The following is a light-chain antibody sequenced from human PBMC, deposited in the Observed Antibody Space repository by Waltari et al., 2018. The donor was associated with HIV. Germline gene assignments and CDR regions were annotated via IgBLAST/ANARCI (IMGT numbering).Light chain of an antibody. V-gene: IGLV2-14*03. CDR1: SSDVGYYNY. CDR2: DVN. Sequence: QSALTQPASVSGSPGQSITISCTGASSDVGYYNYVPWYQQPPGKPPNLMIYDVNNRPSGVSNRFSGSKSGNTASLTISGLQAEDEADYYCSSYTGSSTLGVLGTGTRVTVL. CDR3: SSYTGSSTLGV. J-gene: IGLJ1*01.